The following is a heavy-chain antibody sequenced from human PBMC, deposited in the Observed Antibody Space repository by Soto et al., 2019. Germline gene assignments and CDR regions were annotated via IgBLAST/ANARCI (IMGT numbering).Heavy chain of an antibody. Sequence: QVQLVQSGAEVKKPGSSVKVSCKASGGTFSGYTINWVRQAPGQGLEWMGRIIPVHHLSTYAQKFQVRVTITADTSTTTAYMELHNLTSEDTAIYYCASDSGNGWALWGQGTLLSVSS. CDR1: GGTFSGYT. CDR3: ASDSGNGWAL. J-gene: IGHJ4*02. CDR2: IIPVHHLS. V-gene: IGHV1-69*04. D-gene: IGHD6-19*01.